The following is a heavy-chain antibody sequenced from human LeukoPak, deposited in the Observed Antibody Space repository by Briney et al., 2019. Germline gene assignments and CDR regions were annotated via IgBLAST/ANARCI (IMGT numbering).Heavy chain of an antibody. V-gene: IGHV3-43*02. D-gene: IGHD6-19*01. CDR2: ISGDGGST. J-gene: IGHJ4*02. CDR1: GFIFDNYA. Sequence: GGSLRLSCAAPGFIFDNYAIHWVRQAPGKGLEWVSLISGDGGSTFYADSVRGRFTISRDNTRKSLSLQMSSLRSEDTALYYCARESETSGWYGYWGQGTLVTVSS. CDR3: ARESETSGWYGY.